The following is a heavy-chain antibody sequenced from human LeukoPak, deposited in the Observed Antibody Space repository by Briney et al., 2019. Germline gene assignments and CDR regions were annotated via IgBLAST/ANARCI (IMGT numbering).Heavy chain of an antibody. J-gene: IGHJ5*02. CDR1: GGTFSSYA. CDR2: IIPIFGTA. Sequence: SVKVSCKASGGTFSSYAISWVRQAPGQGLEWMGGIIPIFGTANYAQKFQGRVTITTDESTSTAYMELSSLRSEDTAVYYCAADLRSGQSPFDPWGQGTLVTVSS. CDR3: AADLRSGQSPFDP. V-gene: IGHV1-69*05. D-gene: IGHD2-15*01.